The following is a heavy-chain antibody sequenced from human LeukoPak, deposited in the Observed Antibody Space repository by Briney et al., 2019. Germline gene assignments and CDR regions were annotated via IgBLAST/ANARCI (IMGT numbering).Heavy chain of an antibody. CDR3: AREGNYYFDY. Sequence: GGSLRLSCAASGFTLSSFEMHWVRQAPGKGLEWVSYIRNTDNTIYYSDSVKGRFTISRDNAKNSLYLQMNGLRAEDTAIYFCAREGNYYFDYWGQGTLVTVSS. CDR1: GFTLSSFE. J-gene: IGHJ4*02. CDR2: IRNTDNTI. D-gene: IGHD1-7*01. V-gene: IGHV3-48*03.